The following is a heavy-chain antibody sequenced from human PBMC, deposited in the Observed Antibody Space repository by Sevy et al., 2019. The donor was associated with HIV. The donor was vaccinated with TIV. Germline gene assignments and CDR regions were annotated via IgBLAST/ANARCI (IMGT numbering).Heavy chain of an antibody. J-gene: IGHJ4*02. Sequence: GGSLRLSCEVPASTFSSYAMSWVRQAPGKGLEWVSAISRVGDNTYYADSVKGRFTISRDNSKNTLYLQMNSLRGDDTADYYCAKQPDYWGRGTLVTVSS. V-gene: IGHV3-23*01. CDR1: ASTFSSYA. CDR2: ISRVGDNT. CDR3: AKQPDY.